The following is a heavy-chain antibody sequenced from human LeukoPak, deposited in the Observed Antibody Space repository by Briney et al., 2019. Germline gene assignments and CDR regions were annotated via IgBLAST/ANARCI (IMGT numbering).Heavy chain of an antibody. CDR2: MNQDGSEK. CDR3: ARPRPGYYFDY. CDR1: GFTFINYW. V-gene: IGHV3-7*04. Sequence: GGSLRLSCAASGFTFINYWMSWVRQAPGKGLEWVANMNQDGSEKYYVDSVKGRFTISRDNAKNSLYLQMNSLRAEDTAVYYCARPRPGYYFDYWGQGTLVTVSS. J-gene: IGHJ4*02.